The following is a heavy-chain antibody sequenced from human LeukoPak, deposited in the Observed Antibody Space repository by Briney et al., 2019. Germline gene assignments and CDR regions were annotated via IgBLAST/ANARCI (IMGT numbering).Heavy chain of an antibody. V-gene: IGHV3-23*01. D-gene: IGHD2/OR15-2a*01. CDR1: GFTFTSYA. CDR3: AREHFQECYFDY. Sequence: GGSLRLSCAASGFTFTSYAMNWVRQAPGKGLEWVSTISGSGSSTYYVDSVKGRFTISRDNSKNTLYLQMNSLRAEDTAVYYCAREHFQECYFDYWGQGTLVTVSS. CDR2: ISGSGSST. J-gene: IGHJ4*02.